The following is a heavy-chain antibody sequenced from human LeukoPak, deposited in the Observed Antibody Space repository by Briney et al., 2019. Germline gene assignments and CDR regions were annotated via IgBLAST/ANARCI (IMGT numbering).Heavy chain of an antibody. CDR2: INPNSGGT. J-gene: IGHJ4*02. D-gene: IGHD2-2*01. V-gene: IGHV1-2*02. Sequence: ASVKVSCKASGYTFTGHYMHWLRQASGQGLEWMGWINPNSGGTNYAQKFQGRVTMTRDTSISTLYMELSRLTSDDTAVYYCARPDCSSTSCCFDYWGQGTLVTVSS. CDR1: GYTFTGHY. CDR3: ARPDCSSTSCCFDY.